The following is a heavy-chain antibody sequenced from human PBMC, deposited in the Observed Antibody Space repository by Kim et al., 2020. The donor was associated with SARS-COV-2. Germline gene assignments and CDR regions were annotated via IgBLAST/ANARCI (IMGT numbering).Heavy chain of an antibody. D-gene: IGHD3-22*01. CDR3: ASNYYYDSSGPVGY. J-gene: IGHJ4*02. CDR1: GFTFSSYW. V-gene: IGHV3-74*01. Sequence: GGSLRLSCAASGFTFSSYWMHWVRQAPGKGLVWVSRINSDGSSTSYADSVKGRFTISRDNAKNTLYLQMNSLRAEDTAVYYCASNYYYDSSGPVGYWGQGTLVTVSS. CDR2: INSDGSST.